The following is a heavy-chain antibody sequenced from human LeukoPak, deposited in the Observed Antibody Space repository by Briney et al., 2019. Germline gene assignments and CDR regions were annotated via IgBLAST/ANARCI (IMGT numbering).Heavy chain of an antibody. CDR1: GGSFSGYY. V-gene: IGHV4-34*01. CDR2: INHSGST. CDR3: ARGRYCGGDCYDNWYDP. Sequence: NPSETLSLTCAVYGGSFSGYYWSWIRQPPGKGLEWIGEINHSGSTNYNPSLKSRVTISVDTSKNQFSLKLSSVTAADTAVYYCARGRYCGGDCYDNWYDPWGQGTLVTVSS. D-gene: IGHD2-21*02. J-gene: IGHJ5*02.